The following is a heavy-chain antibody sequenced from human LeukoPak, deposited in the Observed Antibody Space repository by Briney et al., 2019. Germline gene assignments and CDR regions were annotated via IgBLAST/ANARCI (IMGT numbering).Heavy chain of an antibody. V-gene: IGHV4-61*05. D-gene: IGHD3-22*01. CDR1: GGSISSSSYY. CDR3: ARLNYYDSSGHYAFDI. Sequence: SETLSLTCTVSGGSISSSSYYWGWIRQPPGKGLECIGYVYYSGSTNYNPSLKTPVTMSVDTSKNQFSLKLSSVTAADTAVYYCARLNYYDSSGHYAFDIWGQGTMVTVSS. CDR2: VYYSGST. J-gene: IGHJ3*02.